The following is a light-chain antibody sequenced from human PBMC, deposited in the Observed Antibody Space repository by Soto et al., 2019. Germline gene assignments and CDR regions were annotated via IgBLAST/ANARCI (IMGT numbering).Light chain of an antibody. Sequence: EIVMTQSPATLSVSPGERATLSCRASQSVSGNLAWYQQKPGQAPRLLIYGASTRATGITARFSGSGSGTEFTLTISSLQSEDCAVYYCQQVNDWPTTFGQGTKVEF. J-gene: IGKJ1*01. CDR1: QSVSGN. V-gene: IGKV3-15*01. CDR3: QQVNDWPTT. CDR2: GAS.